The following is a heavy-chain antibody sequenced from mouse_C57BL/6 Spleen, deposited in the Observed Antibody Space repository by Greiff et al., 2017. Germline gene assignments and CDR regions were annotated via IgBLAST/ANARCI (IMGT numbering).Heavy chain of an antibody. V-gene: IGHV8-12*01. J-gene: IGHJ1*03. Sequence: QVTLKVSGPGILQSSQTLSLTCSFSGFSLSTSGMGVSWIRQPSGKGLEWLAHIYWDDDKRYNPSLKSRLTISKDTSRNQVFLKITSVDTADTATYYCARSGRYGSSFNWYFDVWGTGTTVTVSS. CDR1: GFSLSTSGMG. CDR2: IYWDDDK. D-gene: IGHD1-1*01. CDR3: ARSGRYGSSFNWYFDV.